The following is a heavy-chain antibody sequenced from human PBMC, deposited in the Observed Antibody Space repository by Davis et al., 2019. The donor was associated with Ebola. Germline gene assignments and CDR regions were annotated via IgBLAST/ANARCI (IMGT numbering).Heavy chain of an antibody. D-gene: IGHD3-10*01. V-gene: IGHV1-46*01. Sequence: ASVKVSCKASGGTFSSYAINWVRQAPGQGLEWMGIINPSGGSTSYAQKFQGRVTMTRDTSTSTVYMELSSLRSEDTAVYYCARAYGSGSWGQGTLVTVSS. J-gene: IGHJ4*02. CDR3: ARAYGSGS. CDR2: INPSGGST. CDR1: GGTFSSYA.